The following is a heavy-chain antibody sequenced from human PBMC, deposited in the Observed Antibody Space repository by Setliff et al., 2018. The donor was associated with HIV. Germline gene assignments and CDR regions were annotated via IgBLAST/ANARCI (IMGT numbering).Heavy chain of an antibody. J-gene: IGHJ4*02. CDR1: GGSISNFY. CDR2: IYSTGDT. V-gene: IGHV4-4*07. CDR3: ARVRLTMIMMVDYFDQ. Sequence: PSETLSLTCSVSGGSISNFYWSRIRQPPGKGLEWVGHIYSTGDTNYNPSLKSRVTLSADTSKNQLSLSLTSVTAADTAVYYCARVRLTMIMMVDYFDQWGQGTLVTVSS. D-gene: IGHD3-22*01.